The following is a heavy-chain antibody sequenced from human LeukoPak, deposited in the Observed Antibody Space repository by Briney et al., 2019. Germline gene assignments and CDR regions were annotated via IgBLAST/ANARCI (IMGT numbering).Heavy chain of an antibody. CDR2: ISSSSSYT. CDR3: AKESGKFDY. Sequence: GGSLRLSCAASGFTFSDYYMSWIRQAPGKGLEWVSYISSSSSYTNYADSVKGRFSISRDNSKNSLYLQMNSLRSEDTAMYYCAKESGKFDYWGQGTLVAVSS. V-gene: IGHV3-11*03. CDR1: GFTFSDYY. J-gene: IGHJ4*02.